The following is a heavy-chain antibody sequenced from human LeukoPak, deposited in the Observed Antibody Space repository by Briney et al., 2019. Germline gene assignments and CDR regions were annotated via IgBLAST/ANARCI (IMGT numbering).Heavy chain of an antibody. CDR1: GYTFTDYY. V-gene: IGHV1-2*05. CDR3: ASGYEDY. D-gene: IGHD5-12*01. J-gene: IGHJ4*02. CDR2: IYPDSGGT. Sequence: ASVKVSCKASGYTFTDYYIYWVRQAPGQGLECMGRIYPDSGGTNYAQKFQGRVTMTRDTSISTAYMELGRLRAEDTGVYYCASGYEDYWGQGTLVTVTS.